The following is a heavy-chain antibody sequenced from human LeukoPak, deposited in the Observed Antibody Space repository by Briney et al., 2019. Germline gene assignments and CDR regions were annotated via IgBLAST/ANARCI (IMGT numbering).Heavy chain of an antibody. D-gene: IGHD5-12*01. J-gene: IGHJ4*02. CDR1: GFTFSSYA. V-gene: IGHV3-21*01. CDR3: ASLSGNSDYGDY. Sequence: GGSLRLSCAASGFTFSSYAMSWVRQAPGKGLEWVSSISRSSNYIYYADSVKGRFTISRDNAKNSLYLQMNSLRAEDTAVYYCASLSGNSDYGDYWGQGTLVTVSS. CDR2: ISRSSNYI.